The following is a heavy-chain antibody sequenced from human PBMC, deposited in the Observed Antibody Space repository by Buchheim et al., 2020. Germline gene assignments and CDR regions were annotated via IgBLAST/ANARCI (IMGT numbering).Heavy chain of an antibody. V-gene: IGHV3-30*18. Sequence: QVQLVESGGGVVQPGRSLRLSCAASGFTFSSYGMHWVRQAPGKGLEWVAVISYDGSNKYYADSVKGRFTISRDNSKNTLYLQMNSLRAEDTAVYYCAKGRYSYGGATDYWGQGTL. D-gene: IGHD5-18*01. CDR1: GFTFSSYG. J-gene: IGHJ4*02. CDR2: ISYDGSNK. CDR3: AKGRYSYGGATDY.